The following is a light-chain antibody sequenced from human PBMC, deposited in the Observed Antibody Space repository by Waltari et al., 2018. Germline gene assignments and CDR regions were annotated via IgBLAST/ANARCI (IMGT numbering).Light chain of an antibody. CDR3: TSYTSRHSLV. Sequence: QSALTQPATVSGSPGQSITISCPGPSRDAGDYAWVPWYQQHPGKAPKVVIFDVSNRPSGVSNRFSGSKSGNTASLTISGLQAEDEADYYCTSYTSRHSLVFGTGTKVTVL. CDR2: DVS. J-gene: IGLJ1*01. V-gene: IGLV2-14*03. CDR1: SRDAGDYAW.